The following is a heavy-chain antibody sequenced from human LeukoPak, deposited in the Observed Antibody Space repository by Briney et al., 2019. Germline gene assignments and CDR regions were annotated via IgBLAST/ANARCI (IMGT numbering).Heavy chain of an antibody. CDR2: ISYDGSNK. J-gene: IGHJ4*02. D-gene: IGHD3-9*01. CDR1: GFTFSSYA. V-gene: IGHV3-30*04. CDR3: ARVDDILTGYYQSSPMRY. Sequence: GGSLRLSCAASGFTFSSYAMPWVRQAPGKGLEWVAVISYDGSNKYYADSVKGRFTISRDNSKNTLYLQMNSLRAEDTAVYYCARVDDILTGYYQSSPMRYWGQGTLVTVSS.